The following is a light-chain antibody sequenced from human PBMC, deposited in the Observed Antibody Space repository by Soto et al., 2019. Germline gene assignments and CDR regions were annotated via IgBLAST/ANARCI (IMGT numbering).Light chain of an antibody. CDR1: QSISYY. J-gene: IGKJ1*01. V-gene: IGKV1-39*01. CDR2: AAS. Sequence: DIQMTQSPSSLSASVGDRVTITCRTSQSISYYLNWFQQKPGKAPKLLIPAASSLQSGVPSRFSGSGSGTDFTLTISSLQPDDSATYYCQQTYSTPLACGQGTKVEIK. CDR3: QQTYSTPLA.